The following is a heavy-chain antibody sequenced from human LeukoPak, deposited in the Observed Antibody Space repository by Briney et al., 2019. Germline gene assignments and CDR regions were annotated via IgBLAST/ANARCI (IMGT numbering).Heavy chain of an antibody. CDR2: INPNSGGT. Sequence: ASGKVSCKASGYTFTGYYMHWVRQAPGQGLEWMGWINPNSGGTNYAQKFQGRVTMTRDTSISTAYMELSRLRSDDTAVYYCARTPGGAVATDYWGQGTLVTVSS. J-gene: IGHJ4*02. CDR3: ARTPGGAVATDY. V-gene: IGHV1-2*02. D-gene: IGHD6-19*01. CDR1: GYTFTGYY.